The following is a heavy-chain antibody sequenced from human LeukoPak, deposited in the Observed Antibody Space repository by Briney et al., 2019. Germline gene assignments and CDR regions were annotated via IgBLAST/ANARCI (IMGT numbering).Heavy chain of an antibody. J-gene: IGHJ6*03. CDR3: ARLHYYYYYMDV. V-gene: IGHV4-4*07. CDR2: IYTTGST. Sequence: SETLSLTCTVSGGSISSYYWSWIRQPAGKGLEWIGRIYTTGSTKYNPSLQSRVTISLDTSKSQFSLRLSSVTAADTAVYYCARLHYYYYYMDVWGRGTTVTVSS. CDR1: GGSISSYY.